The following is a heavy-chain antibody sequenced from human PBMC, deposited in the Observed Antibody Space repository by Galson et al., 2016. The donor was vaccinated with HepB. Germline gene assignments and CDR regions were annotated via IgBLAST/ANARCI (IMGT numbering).Heavy chain of an antibody. Sequence: SLRLSCAASGFTFSDYYMTWIRQAPGKGLEWVSYISGSSGYRNYADTVKGRFTISRDNRKNSLYLQINSLRAEDTAVYYCARAVDTPLEVHFDYWGQGTPVTGSS. J-gene: IGHJ4*02. CDR3: ARAVDTPLEVHFDY. CDR1: GFTFSDYY. CDR2: ISGSSGYR. V-gene: IGHV3-11*06. D-gene: IGHD5-18*01.